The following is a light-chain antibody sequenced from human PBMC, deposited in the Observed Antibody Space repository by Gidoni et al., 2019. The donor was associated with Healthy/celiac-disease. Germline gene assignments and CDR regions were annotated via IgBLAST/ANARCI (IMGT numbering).Light chain of an antibody. V-gene: IGKV1-39*01. Sequence: DIQMTQSPSSLSASVGDRVTITCRASQSISSYLNWYQQKPGKAPKLLIYAASSLQSGVPSRFSGSGSGTDFTLTISSLQPEDFATYYCQQSYSTPQGTFXGXTKVXIK. CDR1: QSISSY. J-gene: IGKJ4*01. CDR3: QQSYSTPQGT. CDR2: AAS.